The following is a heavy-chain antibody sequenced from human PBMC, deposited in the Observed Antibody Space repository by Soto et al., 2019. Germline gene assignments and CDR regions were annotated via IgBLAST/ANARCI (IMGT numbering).Heavy chain of an antibody. CDR2: FDPEDGET. Sequence: GVSVKVSCKVSGYTLTELSMHWARQAPGKGLEWMGGFDPEDGETIYAQKFQGRVTMTEDTSTDTAYMELSSLRSEDTAVYYCATDLRAYCGGDCYSYLYDAFDIWGQGTMVTVSS. V-gene: IGHV1-24*01. J-gene: IGHJ3*02. D-gene: IGHD2-21*02. CDR1: GYTLTELS. CDR3: ATDLRAYCGGDCYSYLYDAFDI.